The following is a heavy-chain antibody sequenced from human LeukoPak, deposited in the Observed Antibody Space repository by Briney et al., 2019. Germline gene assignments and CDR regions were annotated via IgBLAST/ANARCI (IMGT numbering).Heavy chain of an antibody. Sequence: ASVKVSCKASGYTFTGYYMHWVRQAPGQGLEWMGWMNPNSGDTNHAQKFQGRVTMTRDTSISTAYMELSRLRSDDTAVYYCARVAAAGDDAFDIWGQGTMVTVSS. V-gene: IGHV1-2*02. CDR1: GYTFTGYY. J-gene: IGHJ3*02. CDR3: ARVAAAGDDAFDI. CDR2: MNPNSGDT. D-gene: IGHD6-13*01.